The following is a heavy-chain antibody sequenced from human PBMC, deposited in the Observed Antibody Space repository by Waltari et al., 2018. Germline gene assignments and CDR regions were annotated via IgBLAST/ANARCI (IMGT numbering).Heavy chain of an antibody. V-gene: IGHV3-23*03. CDR3: ATYCSGGSCYYGWGYFDY. Sequence: EVQLLESGGGLVQPGGSLRLSCAASGFTFSSYAMSWVRQAPGKGLGWVSVIYSGGSTYYADAVKCRFTISRDNSKNTLYLQMNSLRAEDTAVYYCATYCSGGSCYYGWGYFDYWGQGTLVTVSS. D-gene: IGHD2-15*01. CDR2: IYSGGST. J-gene: IGHJ4*02. CDR1: GFTFSSYA.